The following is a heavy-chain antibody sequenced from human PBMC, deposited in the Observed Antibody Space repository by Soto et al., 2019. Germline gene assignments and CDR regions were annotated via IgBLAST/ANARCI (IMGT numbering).Heavy chain of an antibody. CDR2: ISSSSSYI. J-gene: IGHJ6*02. D-gene: IGHD2-2*01. Sequence: GRSLRLSXAPSGPILSRYSMNCVRQAPGKGLEWVSSISSSSSYIYYADSVKGRFTISRDTAKNSLYLQMNSLRSEDTAVYYCARATLRAPAARTYGMDVWGQGTTVTVSS. V-gene: IGHV3-21*01. CDR1: GPILSRYS. CDR3: ARATLRAPAARTYGMDV.